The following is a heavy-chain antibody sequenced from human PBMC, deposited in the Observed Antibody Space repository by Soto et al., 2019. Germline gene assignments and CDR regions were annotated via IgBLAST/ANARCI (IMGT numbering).Heavy chain of an antibody. Sequence: QVQLLQSGAEVKKPGASVKVSCKASGYTFTSYGISWVRQAPGQGLEWMGWISAYNGNTNYAQKLQGRVTMTTDTATSTANMELRSLRSDATAVYYYARDYGFGELFDPWGQGTLVTVSS. D-gene: IGHD3-10*01. V-gene: IGHV1-18*01. CDR2: ISAYNGNT. CDR3: ARDYGFGELFDP. CDR1: GYTFTSYG. J-gene: IGHJ5*02.